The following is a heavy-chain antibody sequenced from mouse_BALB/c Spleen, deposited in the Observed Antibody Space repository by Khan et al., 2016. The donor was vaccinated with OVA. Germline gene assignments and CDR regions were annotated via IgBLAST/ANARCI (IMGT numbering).Heavy chain of an antibody. CDR2: ISYSGST. CDR3: AREGNYYGPLDD. V-gene: IGHV3-2*02. CDR1: GYSITSDYA. D-gene: IGHD1-1*01. J-gene: IGHJ2*01. Sequence: VQLKQSGPGLVKPSQSLSLTCTVTGYSITSDYAWNWIRQFPGNKLEWMGYISYSGSTSYNPSLKRRISITRDTSKNQFFLQLNSVTTEDTATYSCAREGNYYGPLDDWGHGPALTVSS.